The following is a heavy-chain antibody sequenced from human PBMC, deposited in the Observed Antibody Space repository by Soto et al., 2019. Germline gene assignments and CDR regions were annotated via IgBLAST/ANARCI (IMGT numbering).Heavy chain of an antibody. D-gene: IGHD2-15*01. Sequence: EVQLVESGGGLVQPGRSLRLSCAASGFTFDDYAMHWVRQAPGKGLEWVSGISWNSGSIGYADSVKGRFTISRDNAKNSLYLQMNSLRAEDTALYYCAKDTGSWHSCYFDYWGQGTLVTVSS. CDR2: ISWNSGSI. J-gene: IGHJ4*02. CDR3: AKDTGSWHSCYFDY. V-gene: IGHV3-9*01. CDR1: GFTFDDYA.